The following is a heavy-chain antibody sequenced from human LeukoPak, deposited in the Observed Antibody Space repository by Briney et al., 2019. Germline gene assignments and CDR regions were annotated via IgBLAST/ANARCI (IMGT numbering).Heavy chain of an antibody. CDR2: IYYSGST. CDR1: GGSISSGDYY. Sequence: SETLSLTCTVSGGSISSGDYYWSWIRQPPGKGLEWIGYIYYSGSTYYNPSLKSRVTISVDTSKNQFSLKLSSVTAADTAVYYCARYRVLNHYFDYWGQGTLVTVSS. V-gene: IGHV4-30-4*01. J-gene: IGHJ4*02. D-gene: IGHD4/OR15-4a*01. CDR3: ARYRVLNHYFDY.